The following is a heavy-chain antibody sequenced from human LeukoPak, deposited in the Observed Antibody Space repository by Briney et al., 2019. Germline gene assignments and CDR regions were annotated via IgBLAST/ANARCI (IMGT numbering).Heavy chain of an antibody. CDR3: AKGGYSYGYADY. Sequence: PGGSLRLSCAASGFTFDDYAMPWVRQAPGKGLEWVSGISWNSGSIGYADSVKGRFTISRDNAKNSLYLQMNSLRAEDTALYYCAKGGYSYGYADYWGQGTLVTVSS. V-gene: IGHV3-9*01. CDR1: GFTFDDYA. D-gene: IGHD5-18*01. J-gene: IGHJ4*02. CDR2: ISWNSGSI.